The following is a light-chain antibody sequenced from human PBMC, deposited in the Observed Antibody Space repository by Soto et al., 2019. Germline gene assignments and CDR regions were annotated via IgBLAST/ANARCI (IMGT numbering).Light chain of an antibody. CDR2: DAS. CDR1: QDIDNF. J-gene: IGKJ5*01. Sequence: DIQLTQSPSYLSASLGDRVTITCQASQDIDNFLNWYQHKPGAAPKLLIYDASTLAPGLPSRFSGTESGADFTFTISSLQPEDIATYYCQQYHSLPITFGPGTRLEIK. CDR3: QQYHSLPIT. V-gene: IGKV1-33*01.